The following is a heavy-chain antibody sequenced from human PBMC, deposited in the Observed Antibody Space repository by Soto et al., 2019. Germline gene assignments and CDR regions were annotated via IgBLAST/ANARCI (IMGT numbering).Heavy chain of an antibody. Sequence: EVQVMESGGDLVQPGGSLRLSCEAAGFTVSRNYMSWVRQAPGKGLECVSVVYTNGNTYFADSVKGRFTVSRDNSRNTLYLQMNSLRVEDTAVYFCARSAAVLVGYAFETWGPGTMVTVSS. CDR1: GFTVSRNY. D-gene: IGHD6-25*01. V-gene: IGHV3-66*01. CDR2: VYTNGNT. CDR3: ARSAAVLVGYAFET. J-gene: IGHJ3*02.